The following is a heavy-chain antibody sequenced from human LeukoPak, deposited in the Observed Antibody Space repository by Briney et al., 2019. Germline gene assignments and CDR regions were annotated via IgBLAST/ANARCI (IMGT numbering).Heavy chain of an antibody. J-gene: IGHJ4*02. CDR3: ARGEQHGSGTVHFDY. D-gene: IGHD3-10*01. CDR2: IYHGGSS. V-gene: IGHV4-4*02. CDR1: GGSISSSNW. Sequence: PSGTLSLTCAVSGGSISSSNWWSWVRQPPGQGLEWIGEIYHGGSSNYNPSLKSRLTMSVDRSRNQFSLRLTSVTAADPAVYYCARGEQHGSGTVHFDYWGQGTLVTVSS.